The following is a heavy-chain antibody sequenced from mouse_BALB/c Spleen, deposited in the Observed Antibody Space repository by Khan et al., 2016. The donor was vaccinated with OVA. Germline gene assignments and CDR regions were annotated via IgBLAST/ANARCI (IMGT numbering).Heavy chain of an antibody. CDR2: INTYTGEP. CDR1: GYTFTTNG. Sequence: QVQLKQSGPELKKPGETVKISCKASGYTFTTNGMNWVKQAPGKGLKWMGWINTYTGEPIYAGDFKGRFAFSLETSASTAYLQINNLKNEDTARYFCARVGYNGTMAYWGQGTLVTVSS. CDR3: ARVGYNGTMAY. D-gene: IGHD2-14*01. J-gene: IGHJ4*01. V-gene: IGHV9-3-1*01.